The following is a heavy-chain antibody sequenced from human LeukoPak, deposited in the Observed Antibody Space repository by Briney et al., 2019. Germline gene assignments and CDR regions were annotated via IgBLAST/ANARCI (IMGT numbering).Heavy chain of an antibody. CDR1: GFTFSSYE. V-gene: IGHV3-48*03. D-gene: IGHD1-7*01. CDR2: ISSSGSTI. CDR3: ARGVGTSVMWLDP. J-gene: IGHJ5*02. Sequence: PGGSLRLSCAASGFTFSSYEMNWVRQAPGKGLEWVSYISSSGSTIYYADSVKGRFTISRDNAKNSLYLQMNSLRAEDTAVYYCARGVGTSVMWLDPWGQGTLVTVSS.